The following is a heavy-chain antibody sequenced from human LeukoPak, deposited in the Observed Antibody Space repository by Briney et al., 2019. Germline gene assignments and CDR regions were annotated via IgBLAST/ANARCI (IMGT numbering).Heavy chain of an antibody. D-gene: IGHD6-13*01. CDR1: GYTFTSYG. CDR2: ISAYNGNT. V-gene: IGHV1-18*01. Sequence: ASVKVSCKASGYTFTSYGISWVRQAPGQGLEWMGWISAYNGNTNYAQKLQGRVTMTTDTSTSTAYMELRSLRSDDTAVYYCARAPRYSIAAAGIDYWGQGTLVTVSS. J-gene: IGHJ4*02. CDR3: ARAPRYSIAAAGIDY.